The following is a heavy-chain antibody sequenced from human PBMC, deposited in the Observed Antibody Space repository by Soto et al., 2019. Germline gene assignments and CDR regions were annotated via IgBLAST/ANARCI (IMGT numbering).Heavy chain of an antibody. CDR2: IWYDGSNK. Sequence: QVQLVESGGGVVQPGRSLRLSCAASGFTFSSYGMHWVRQAPGKGLEWVAVIWYDGSNKYYADSVKGRFTISRDNSKNTLYLQMHSLRAEDTAVYYCARDKSAAYYDFWSGYFCFDYWGQGTLVTVSS. V-gene: IGHV3-33*01. J-gene: IGHJ4*02. CDR1: GFTFSSYG. D-gene: IGHD3-3*01. CDR3: ARDKSAAYYDFWSGYFCFDY.